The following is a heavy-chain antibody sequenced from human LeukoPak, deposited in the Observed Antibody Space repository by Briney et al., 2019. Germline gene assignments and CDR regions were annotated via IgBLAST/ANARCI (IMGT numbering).Heavy chain of an antibody. CDR2: INNDGRST. J-gene: IGHJ4*02. Sequence: EGSLRLSCVASGFAFTNYGMMWVRQAPGKGLVWVSYINNDGRSTTYADSVKGLFTISRDNAKNTLYLQMNSLRDDDTAMYYCVRNYNGMTYWGQGTLVIVSS. CDR3: VRNYNGMTY. D-gene: IGHD1-26*01. CDR1: GFAFTNYG. V-gene: IGHV3-74*01.